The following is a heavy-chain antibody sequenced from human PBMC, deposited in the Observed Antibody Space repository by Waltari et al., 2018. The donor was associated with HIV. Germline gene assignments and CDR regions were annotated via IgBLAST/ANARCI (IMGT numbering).Heavy chain of an antibody. CDR3: ARGGSPALYYYGMDV. D-gene: IGHD1-26*01. V-gene: IGHV1-69*01. J-gene: IGHJ6*02. CDR2: IMPILGTE. Sequence: QVQLVQSGAEVKKPGSSVKVSCKASGGTFSSYAISWVRQAPGQGLEWMGGIMPILGTENYAQKFEGRGTITADESTSTAYMELSSLRSEDTAVYYCARGGSPALYYYGMDVWGQGTTVTVSS. CDR1: GGTFSSYA.